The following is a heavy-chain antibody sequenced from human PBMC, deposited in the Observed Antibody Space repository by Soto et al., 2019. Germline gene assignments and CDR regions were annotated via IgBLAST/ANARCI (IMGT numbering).Heavy chain of an antibody. D-gene: IGHD4-17*01. CDR2: IKQDGSEK. CDR3: ARARNRTVKGPCYFDY. V-gene: IGHV3-7*01. CDR1: GFTFSSYW. J-gene: IGHJ4*02. Sequence: GGSLRLSCAASGFTFSSYWMSWVRQAPGKGLEWVANIKQDGSEKYYVDSVKGRLTISRDNAKNSLYLQMNRLRAEDTAVYYCARARNRTVKGPCYFDYWGQGTLVTVYS.